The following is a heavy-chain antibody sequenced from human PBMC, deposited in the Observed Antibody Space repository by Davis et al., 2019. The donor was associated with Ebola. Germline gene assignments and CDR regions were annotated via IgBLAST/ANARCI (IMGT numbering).Heavy chain of an antibody. Sequence: GGSLRLSCAASGFTFSSYAMSWVRQAPGKGLEWVSAISGSGGSTYYADSVKGRFTISRDNSKNTLYLQMNSLRAEDTAVYYCAKVFSGYDLILEYGMDVWGQGTTVTVSS. J-gene: IGHJ6*02. CDR1: GFTFSSYA. D-gene: IGHD5-12*01. CDR3: AKVFSGYDLILEYGMDV. CDR2: ISGSGGST. V-gene: IGHV3-23*01.